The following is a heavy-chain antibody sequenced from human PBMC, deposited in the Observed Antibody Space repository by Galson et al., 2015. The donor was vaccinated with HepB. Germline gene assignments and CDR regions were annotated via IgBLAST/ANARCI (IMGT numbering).Heavy chain of an antibody. Sequence: SVKVSCKASGYTFTSYAMNWVRQAPGQGLEWMGWINTNTGNPTYAQGFTGRFVFSLDTSVSTAYLQISSLKAEDTAVYYCARADSLQYYDFWSGYYGYFDYWGQGTLVTVSS. D-gene: IGHD3-3*01. CDR1: GYTFTSYA. CDR2: INTNTGNP. V-gene: IGHV7-4-1*02. CDR3: ARADSLQYYDFWSGYYGYFDY. J-gene: IGHJ4*02.